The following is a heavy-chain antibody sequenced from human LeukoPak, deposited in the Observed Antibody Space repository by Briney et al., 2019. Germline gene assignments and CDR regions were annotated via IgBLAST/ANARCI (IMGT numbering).Heavy chain of an antibody. V-gene: IGHV1-24*01. Sequence: ASVKVPCKVSGYTLTELSMHWVRQAPGKGLEWMGGFDPEDGETIYAQKFQGRVTMTEDTSTDTAYMELSSLRSEDTAVYYCATDSRSPRYDILTGFDAFDIWGQGTMVTVSS. J-gene: IGHJ3*02. CDR3: ATDSRSPRYDILTGFDAFDI. CDR2: FDPEDGET. CDR1: GYTLTELS. D-gene: IGHD3-9*01.